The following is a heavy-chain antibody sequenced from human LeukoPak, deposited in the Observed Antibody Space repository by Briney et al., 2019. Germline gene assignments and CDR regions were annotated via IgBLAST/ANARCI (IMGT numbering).Heavy chain of an antibody. J-gene: IGHJ3*02. CDR2: ISGSGGST. CDR1: GFTFSSFA. CDR3: AKPQERDGPLYRAFDI. V-gene: IGHV3-23*01. D-gene: IGHD1-1*01. Sequence: GGSLKLSCAASGFTFSSFAMSWVRQAPGKGLGWVSGISGSGGSTYNADSVKGRFTISRDNSKNTLYLQMNSLRAEDTAVYYCAKPQERDGPLYRAFDIWGQGTMVTVSS.